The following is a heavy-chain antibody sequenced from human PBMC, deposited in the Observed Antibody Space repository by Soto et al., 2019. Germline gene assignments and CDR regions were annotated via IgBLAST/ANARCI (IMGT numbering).Heavy chain of an antibody. CDR1: DGSISNFY. CDR3: ARAPMVLTRSYFDS. V-gene: IGHV4-59*07. Sequence: SDTLSLTSTVSDGSISNFYWSWIRQPPGKGLEWIGYISSSGNTNYNPSLKSRVSISVDTSKNQFSLNLTSVTAADTAVYYCARAPMVLTRSYFDSWGQGTPVTVSS. J-gene: IGHJ4*02. D-gene: IGHD3-22*01. CDR2: ISSSGNT.